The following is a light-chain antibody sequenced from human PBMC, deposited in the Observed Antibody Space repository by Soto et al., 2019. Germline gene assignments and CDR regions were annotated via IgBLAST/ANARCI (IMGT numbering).Light chain of an antibody. CDR1: QSVSTY. CDR2: GAS. J-gene: IGKJ3*01. Sequence: EVVLTQSPATLSLSPGERATLSCRASQSVSTYLAWYQQKPGQPPRLLIYGASNRATGTPARFSGSGSGTDFTLTISSLVPEDFAVYYCHQRSNWPPFTFGPGTKVEIK. CDR3: HQRSNWPPFT. V-gene: IGKV3-11*01.